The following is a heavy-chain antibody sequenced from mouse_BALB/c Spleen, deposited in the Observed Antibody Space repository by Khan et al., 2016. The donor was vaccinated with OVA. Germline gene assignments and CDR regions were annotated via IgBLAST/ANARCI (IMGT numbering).Heavy chain of an antibody. CDR2: ISYSGST. CDR1: GYSITSGYG. D-gene: IGHD1-2*01. Sequence: EVQLQESGPGLVKPSQALSLTCTVTGYSITSGYGWNWIRQFPGNKLEWMGYISYSGSTNYNPSHKSRISITRDTSKNQFFLQLNSVTTEDTATYYCARTARIKYWGQGTTLTVSS. J-gene: IGHJ2*01. CDR3: ARTARIKY. V-gene: IGHV3-2*02.